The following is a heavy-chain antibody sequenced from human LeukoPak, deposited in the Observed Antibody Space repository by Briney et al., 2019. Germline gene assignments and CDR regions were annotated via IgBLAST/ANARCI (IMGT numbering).Heavy chain of an antibody. Sequence: SQTLSLTCTVSGGSISSGDYYWSWIRQPPGTGLEWIGYIYYSGSTYCNPSLKSRVTISVDTSKNQFSLKLSSVTAADTAVYYCARETAETTVTTWRYYYGMDVWGKGTTVTVSS. CDR1: GGSISSGDYY. V-gene: IGHV4-30-4*01. CDR2: IYYSGST. D-gene: IGHD4-17*01. J-gene: IGHJ6*04. CDR3: ARETAETTVTTWRYYYGMDV.